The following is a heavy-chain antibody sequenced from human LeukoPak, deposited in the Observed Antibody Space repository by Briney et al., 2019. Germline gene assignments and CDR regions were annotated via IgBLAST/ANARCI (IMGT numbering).Heavy chain of an antibody. CDR3: TRERSTPGINWFDP. CDR2: INHSGST. Sequence: SETLSLTCAVYGEPFSAYSWNWIRQSPGRGPEGIGEINHSGSTNYDPSLKSRVTISVDTSKNQTSKRQFSLKLKSVTAADTAVYYCTRERSTPGINWFDPWGQGTLVTVSS. CDR1: GEPFSAYS. V-gene: IGHV4-34*01. D-gene: IGHD2-2*01. J-gene: IGHJ5*02.